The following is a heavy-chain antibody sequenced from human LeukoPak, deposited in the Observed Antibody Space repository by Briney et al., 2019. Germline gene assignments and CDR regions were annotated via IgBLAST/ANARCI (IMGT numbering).Heavy chain of an antibody. CDR2: ISSSSSYI. CDR3: TTGGYYLATTWFDS. D-gene: IGHD2/OR15-2a*01. J-gene: IGHJ5*01. CDR1: GFTFSSYS. V-gene: IGHV3-21*03. Sequence: PGGSLRLSCAASGFTFSSYSMNWVRQAPGKGLEWVSSISSSSSYIYYADSVKGRFTISRDNAKNSLYLQMNSLKTEDTAVYYCTTGGYYLATTWFDSWGQGTLVTVSS.